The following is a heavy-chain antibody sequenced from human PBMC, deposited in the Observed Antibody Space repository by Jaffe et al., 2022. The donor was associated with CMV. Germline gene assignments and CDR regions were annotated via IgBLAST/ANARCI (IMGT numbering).Heavy chain of an antibody. D-gene: IGHD3-22*01. Sequence: QVQLQESGPGLVKPSGTLSLTCAVSGGSISSSNWWSWVRQPPGKGLEWIGEIYHSGSTNYNPSLKSRVTISVDKSKNQFSLKLSSVTAADTAVYYCASFEYYYDSSGYYQHAEYFQHWGQGTLVTVSS. CDR3: ASFEYYYDSSGYYQHAEYFQH. CDR2: IYHSGST. J-gene: IGHJ1*01. CDR1: GGSISSSNW. V-gene: IGHV4-4*02.